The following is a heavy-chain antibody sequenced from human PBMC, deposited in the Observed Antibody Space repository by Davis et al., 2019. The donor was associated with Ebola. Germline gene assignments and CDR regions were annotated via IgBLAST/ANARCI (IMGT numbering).Heavy chain of an antibody. J-gene: IGHJ6*02. Sequence: GGSLRLSCAASGFTLSDHYMSWIRQAPGKGLEWVSSIMSSDTTIYYSDSVKGRFTVSRDNAKNSLYLKMNSLRAEDTAVYYCARDKRSSWYGGMDVWGQGTTVTVSS. CDR2: IMSSDTTI. CDR1: GFTLSDHY. CDR3: ARDKRSSWYGGMDV. D-gene: IGHD6-19*01. V-gene: IGHV3-11*01.